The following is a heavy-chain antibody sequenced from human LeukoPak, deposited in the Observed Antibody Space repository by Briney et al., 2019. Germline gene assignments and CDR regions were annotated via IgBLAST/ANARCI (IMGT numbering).Heavy chain of an antibody. J-gene: IGHJ4*02. Sequence: QAGGSLRLSCAATGFTFSSYAMSWVRQAPGKGLGWVSAISGSGGSTYYADSVKGRFTISRDNSKNTLYLQMNSLRAEDTAVYYCAKGGRDDYVWGSYRPHAGYYFDYWGQGTLVTVSS. CDR3: AKGGRDDYVWGSYRPHAGYYFDY. CDR1: GFTFSSYA. V-gene: IGHV3-23*01. D-gene: IGHD3-16*02. CDR2: ISGSGGST.